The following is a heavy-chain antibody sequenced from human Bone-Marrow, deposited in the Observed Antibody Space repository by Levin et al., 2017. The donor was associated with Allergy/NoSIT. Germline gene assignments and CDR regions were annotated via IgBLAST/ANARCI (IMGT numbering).Heavy chain of an antibody. CDR3: ATTPKAAPVIYYYGMAV. Sequence: ASVKVSCKLFGYSLSELSMYWVRQAPGKGLEWMGGYDPEEGEATSEQKFQGRVTMTEDTSTDTAHMELRSLTSEDTAVYFCATTPKAAPVIYYYGMAVWGQGTTVSVSS. V-gene: IGHV1-24*01. J-gene: IGHJ6*02. CDR1: GYSLSELS. D-gene: IGHD6-25*01. CDR2: YDPEEGEA.